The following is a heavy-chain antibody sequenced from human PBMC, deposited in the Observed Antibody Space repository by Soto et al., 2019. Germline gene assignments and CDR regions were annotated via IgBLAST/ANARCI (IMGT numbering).Heavy chain of an antibody. Sequence: QFQLVQSGAEVKKPGASVKVSCKASGYTFTSYGITWVRQAPGQGLEWMGWVNIYEGSTNYAQKFQGRVTMTTDTSTSTVYRELRSLISDDTAIYYCARERGGYSYGDYWSPRTVVTVTS. J-gene: IGHJ4*02. CDR2: VNIYEGST. V-gene: IGHV1-18*01. CDR1: GYTFTSYG. D-gene: IGHD5-18*01. CDR3: ARERGGYSYGDY.